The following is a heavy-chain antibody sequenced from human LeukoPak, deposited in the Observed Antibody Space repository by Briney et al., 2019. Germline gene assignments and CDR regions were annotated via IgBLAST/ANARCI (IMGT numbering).Heavy chain of an antibody. J-gene: IGHJ1*01. Sequence: AGGSLRLSCAASGFTFSRYAMSWVRQAPGKGLEWVSAISGGGDNTYYADSVRGWFTISRDNSKNTLFLQMNSLRAEDTAIYYCAKPVDGASVQRYFQHWGQGTLVTVSS. CDR1: GFTFSRYA. D-gene: IGHD1-1*01. CDR3: AKPVDGASVQRYFQH. V-gene: IGHV3-23*01. CDR2: ISGGGDNT.